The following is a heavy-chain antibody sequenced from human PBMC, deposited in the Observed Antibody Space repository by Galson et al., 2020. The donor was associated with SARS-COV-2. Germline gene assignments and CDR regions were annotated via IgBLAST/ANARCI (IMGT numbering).Heavy chain of an antibody. Sequence: ASVKVSCKASGGTFSSYAISWVRRAPGQGLEWMGRIIPIFGTANYAQKFQGRVTITADKSTSTAYMELSSLRSEDTAVYYCARGGGSGWYEDLDYWGQGTLVTVSS. CDR1: GGTFSSYA. CDR3: ARGGGSGWYEDLDY. V-gene: IGHV1-69*06. CDR2: IIPIFGTA. D-gene: IGHD6-19*01. J-gene: IGHJ4*02.